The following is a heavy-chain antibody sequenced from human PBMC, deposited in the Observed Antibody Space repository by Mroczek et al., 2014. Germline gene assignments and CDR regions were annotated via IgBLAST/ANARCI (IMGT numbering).Heavy chain of an antibody. V-gene: IGHV4-59*01. D-gene: IGHD3-3*01. CDR2: LLHGST. CDR1: GGSISSYY. Sequence: QVQLQQSGPGLVKPSETLSLTCSVSGGSISSYYWSWIRQPPREGTGVDWVYLLHGSTNYNPSLKSRVTISVDTSKNQFSLKLSSVTAADTAVYYCARDNPIFGVVSGHNYMDVWGKGTTVTVSS. J-gene: IGHJ6*03. CDR3: ARDNPIFGVVSGHNYMDV.